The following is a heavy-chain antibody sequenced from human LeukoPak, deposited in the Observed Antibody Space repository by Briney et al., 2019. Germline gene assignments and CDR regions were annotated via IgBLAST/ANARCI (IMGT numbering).Heavy chain of an antibody. Sequence: PSETLSLTCTVSGGSISSYYWSWIRQPPGKGLEWIGYIYYSGSTNYNPSLKSRVTISVDTSKNQFSLKLSSVTAADTAVYYCARGGYSGYDYSDGGSWLDPWGRGTLVTVSS. CDR2: IYYSGST. J-gene: IGHJ5*02. CDR3: ARGGYSGYDYSDGGSWLDP. D-gene: IGHD5-12*01. V-gene: IGHV4-59*01. CDR1: GGSISSYY.